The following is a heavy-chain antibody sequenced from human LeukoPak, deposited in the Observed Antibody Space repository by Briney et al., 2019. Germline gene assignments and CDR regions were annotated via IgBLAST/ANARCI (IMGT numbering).Heavy chain of an antibody. Sequence: GASVNVSCKASVYILIRYVISGVRQAAGQGLEWMGWISAYNGYTNYVQKLQGRVTMTTDPSTNTAYMELRRLRSDDTAGYYCAREKKGLNYYGSGSTFFDYWGQGTLVTVSS. J-gene: IGHJ4*02. V-gene: IGHV1-18*01. CDR1: VYILIRYV. CDR2: ISAYNGYT. CDR3: AREKKGLNYYGSGSTFFDY. D-gene: IGHD3-10*01.